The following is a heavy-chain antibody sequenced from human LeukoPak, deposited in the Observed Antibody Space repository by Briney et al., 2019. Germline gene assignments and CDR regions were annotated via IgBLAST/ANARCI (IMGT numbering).Heavy chain of an antibody. CDR3: AKARTGDLDY. D-gene: IGHD7-27*01. V-gene: IGHV3-53*01. Sequence: GGSLRLSCAASGFTVSSNYMSWVRQAPGKGLEWVSVIYSGDTTYYADSVKGRFTISRDNSKNTLYLQMNSLRAEDTAVYYCAKARTGDLDYWGQGTLVTVSS. J-gene: IGHJ4*02. CDR2: IYSGDTT. CDR1: GFTVSSNY.